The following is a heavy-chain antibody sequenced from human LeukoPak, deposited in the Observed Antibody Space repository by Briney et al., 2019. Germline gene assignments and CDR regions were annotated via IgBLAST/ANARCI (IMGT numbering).Heavy chain of an antibody. D-gene: IGHD2-15*01. CDR1: GFTFSNYA. CDR3: AKTLAYCSGGSCYSNYYFDY. Sequence: GGSLRLSCAASGFTFSNYAMRWVRQPPGKGLEWVSAISGSGVSTDYADSVKGRFTISRDNSKNTLYLQMSSLRAEDTAVYYCAKTLAYCSGGSCYSNYYFDYWGQGTLVTVSS. CDR2: ISGSGVST. V-gene: IGHV3-23*01. J-gene: IGHJ4*02.